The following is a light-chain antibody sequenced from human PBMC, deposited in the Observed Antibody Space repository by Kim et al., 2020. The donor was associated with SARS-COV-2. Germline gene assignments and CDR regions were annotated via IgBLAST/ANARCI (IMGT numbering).Light chain of an antibody. Sequence: VTNTCTGGSSNIEASYEIHLYQQVPGTAPKLLNFGNDNRPSGVPDRFSGSKSGTSAFLAITGLQAEDEADYYCQSYDNSLGTSVVFGGGTQLTVL. J-gene: IGLJ2*01. CDR2: GND. V-gene: IGLV1-40*01. CDR3: QSYDNSLGTSVV. CDR1: SSNIEASYE.